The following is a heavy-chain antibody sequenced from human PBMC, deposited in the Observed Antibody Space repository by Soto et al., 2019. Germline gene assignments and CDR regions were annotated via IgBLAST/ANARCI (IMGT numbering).Heavy chain of an antibody. CDR1: GFTFSYYA. CDR2: ISGIRDYI. CDR3: AREGVHNYNEYYFDY. V-gene: IGHV3-21*06. D-gene: IGHD3-22*01. Sequence: PGGSLRLYCADSGFTFSYYALHWVRRSPGKGLEWVSSISGIRDYIRYADSVKGRFTISRDNAKTSLYLQMNSLTAEDTAVYYCAREGVHNYNEYYFDYWGQGTLVTVSS. J-gene: IGHJ4*02.